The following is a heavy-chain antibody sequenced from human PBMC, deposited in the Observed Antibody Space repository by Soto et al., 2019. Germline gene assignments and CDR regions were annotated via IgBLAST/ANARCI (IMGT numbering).Heavy chain of an antibody. CDR2: IYYNGII. V-gene: IGHV4-30-4*01. CDR3: ARGIQEGFDP. CDR1: GDSITDGDYY. Sequence: QVSLQESGPGLVKPSQTLSLSCTVSGDSITDGDYYWSWIRQPPGKDLEWIAYIYYNGIIRYNPSLKSRVTISLDPSKNQFSLTMTSVTDADTAVYSCARGIQEGFDPWGQGTLVTVSS. J-gene: IGHJ5*02. D-gene: IGHD5-18*01.